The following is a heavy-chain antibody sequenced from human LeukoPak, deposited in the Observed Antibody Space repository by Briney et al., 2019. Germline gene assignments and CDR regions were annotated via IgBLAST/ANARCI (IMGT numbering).Heavy chain of an antibody. D-gene: IGHD5-18*01. CDR1: VFTFDDYA. CDR3: AKGNRAMASWGAFDV. Sequence: PGTSLRLSCAASVFTFDDYAMHWVREVPGKGLEWFSGICWNSESIAYADSVKGGFTVSRDNAKNSLYLQMNSLRVEDMALYHCAKGNRAMASWGAFDVWGQGTMVTVSS. V-gene: IGHV3-9*03. J-gene: IGHJ3*01. CDR2: ICWNSESI.